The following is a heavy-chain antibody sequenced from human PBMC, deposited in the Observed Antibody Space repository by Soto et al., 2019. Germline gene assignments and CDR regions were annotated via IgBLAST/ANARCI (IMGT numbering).Heavy chain of an antibody. J-gene: IGHJ4*02. CDR2: IIPIFGTA. V-gene: IGHV1-69*13. CDR1: GGTFSSYA. Sequence: SVKVSCKASGGTFSSYAISCVRQAPGQGLEWMGGIIPIFGTANYAQKFQGRVTITADESTSTAYMELSSLRSEDTAVYYCARGLVVIQYFDYWGQGTLVTVSS. CDR3: ARGLVVIQYFDY. D-gene: IGHD3-22*01.